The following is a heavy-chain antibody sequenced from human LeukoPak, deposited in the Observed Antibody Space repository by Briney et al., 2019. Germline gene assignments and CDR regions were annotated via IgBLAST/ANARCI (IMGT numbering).Heavy chain of an antibody. D-gene: IGHD1-1*01. CDR3: ARVGDRVWNPFEY. J-gene: IGHJ4*02. Sequence: ASVKVSCKTSGYTFTGYYMHWVRQAPGQGLEWMGRITPNSGGTNYAQKFQGRVTLTIDTSMSTAYLELSRLRSDDTAMYYCARVGDRVWNPFEYWGQGTLVTVSS. CDR1: GYTFTGYY. V-gene: IGHV1-2*06. CDR2: ITPNSGGT.